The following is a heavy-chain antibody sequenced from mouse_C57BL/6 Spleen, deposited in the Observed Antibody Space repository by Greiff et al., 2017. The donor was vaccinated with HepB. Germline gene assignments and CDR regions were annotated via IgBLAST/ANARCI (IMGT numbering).Heavy chain of an antibody. Sequence: VQLKQSGAELVRPGASVKLSCTASGFNFNDYYMHWVKQRPEQGLEWIGRIDAGDGDTENAQKLKGKNTMSADTSANTAYLQLSSLTTEDTAVYYCTKGAIYYDYDGFAYWGQGTLVTVSA. CDR2: IDAGDGDT. J-gene: IGHJ3*01. V-gene: IGHV14-1*01. CDR3: TKGAIYYDYDGFAY. D-gene: IGHD2-4*01. CDR1: GFNFNDYY.